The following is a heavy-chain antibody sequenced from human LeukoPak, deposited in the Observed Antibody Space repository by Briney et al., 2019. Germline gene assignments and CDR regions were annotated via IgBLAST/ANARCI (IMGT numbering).Heavy chain of an antibody. Sequence: GGSERLSCAASGLTFSSYWMSWARQAPGEGREWVANIKQDGREKYSVDSVKGRFTISRDNAKNSLYMQMNSLSAEDTAVYYCARVMSASVWRSYGSYYYYYYMDIWGKGTTVTVSS. CDR2: IKQDGREK. CDR1: GLTFSSYW. V-gene: IGHV3-7*01. D-gene: IGHD3-16*01. J-gene: IGHJ6*03. CDR3: ARVMSASVWRSYGSYYYYYYMDI.